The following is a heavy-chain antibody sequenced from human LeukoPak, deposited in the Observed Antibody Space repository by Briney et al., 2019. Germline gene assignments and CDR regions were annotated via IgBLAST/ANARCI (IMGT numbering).Heavy chain of an antibody. Sequence: GASVKVSCKVSGYTLTELSMHWVRQAPGKGLEWMGGFDPEDGETIYAQKFQGRVTMTEDTSTDTAYMELSSLRSEDTAVYYCARSPRPYSSGWLPETYAFDIWGQGTMVTVSS. CDR1: GYTLTELS. D-gene: IGHD6-19*01. CDR3: ARSPRPYSSGWLPETYAFDI. V-gene: IGHV1-24*01. J-gene: IGHJ3*02. CDR2: FDPEDGET.